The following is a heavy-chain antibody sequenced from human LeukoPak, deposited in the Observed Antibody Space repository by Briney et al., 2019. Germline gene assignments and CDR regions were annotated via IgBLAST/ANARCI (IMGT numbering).Heavy chain of an antibody. CDR3: AREGIGNYYDSSGYYY. CDR1: GFTFSSYA. Sequence: GGSLRLSCAATGFTFSSYAMHWVRQAPGKGLEWVAVIWYDGSNKYYADSVKGRFTISRDNSKNTLYLQMNSLRAEDTAVYYCAREGIGNYYDSSGYYYWGQGTLVTVSS. D-gene: IGHD3-22*01. CDR2: IWYDGSNK. V-gene: IGHV3-33*08. J-gene: IGHJ4*02.